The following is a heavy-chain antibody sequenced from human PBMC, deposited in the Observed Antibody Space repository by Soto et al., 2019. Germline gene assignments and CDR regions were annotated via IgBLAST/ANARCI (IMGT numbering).Heavy chain of an antibody. CDR2: ISLYSDGT. CDR1: GYTFSNYG. Sequence: ASVKVSCKTSGYTFSNYGITWVRQAPGQPLEWLGWISLYSDGTNYAQKFQVRVSMTTDTSTTTAYMELRSLRSDDTAVYYCARVVPGAEAWFGPWGQGTLVTVSS. J-gene: IGHJ5*02. CDR3: ARVVPGAEAWFGP. V-gene: IGHV1-18*01. D-gene: IGHD2-2*01.